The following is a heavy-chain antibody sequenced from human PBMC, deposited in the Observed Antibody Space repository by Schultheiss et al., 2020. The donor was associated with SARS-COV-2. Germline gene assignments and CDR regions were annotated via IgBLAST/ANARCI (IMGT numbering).Heavy chain of an antibody. Sequence: SETLSLTCTVSRGSISTSTYHWGWIRQPPGKGLEWMGSIFSSGSTYYNPSLKSRVTISVDTSKNQFSLKLSSVTAADTAVYYCARDREQLAFDYWGQGTLVTVSS. CDR3: ARDREQLAFDY. D-gene: IGHD6-6*01. J-gene: IGHJ4*02. CDR1: RGSISTSTYH. V-gene: IGHV4-39*07. CDR2: IFSSGST.